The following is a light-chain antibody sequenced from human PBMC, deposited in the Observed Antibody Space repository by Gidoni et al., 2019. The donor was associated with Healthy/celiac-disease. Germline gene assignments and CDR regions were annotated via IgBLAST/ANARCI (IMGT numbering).Light chain of an antibody. V-gene: IGKV3-20*01. CDR2: GAS. CDR1: QSVSSSY. J-gene: IGKJ2*01. Sequence: EIVLTQYPGTLSLSPGERATLSCRASQSVSSSYLALYQQKPGQAPRLLIYGASRRATGIPDRFSGSGSGTDFTLTISRLEPEDFAVYYCQQYGSSPGYTFGQGTKLEIK. CDR3: QQYGSSPGYT.